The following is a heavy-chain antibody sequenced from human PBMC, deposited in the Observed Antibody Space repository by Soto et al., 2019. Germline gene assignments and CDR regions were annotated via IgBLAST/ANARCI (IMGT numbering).Heavy chain of an antibody. Sequence: GGSLRLSCTASGFTFGDYSMSWFRQAPGKGLEWVGFIRSKAYGGTTEYAASVKGRFTISRDDSKSIAYLQMNSLKTEDTAVYYCTRGLKHRSSWYDYWGQGTLVTVSS. D-gene: IGHD6-13*01. CDR3: TRGLKHRSSWYDY. CDR2: IRSKAYGGTT. J-gene: IGHJ4*02. V-gene: IGHV3-49*03. CDR1: GFTFGDYS.